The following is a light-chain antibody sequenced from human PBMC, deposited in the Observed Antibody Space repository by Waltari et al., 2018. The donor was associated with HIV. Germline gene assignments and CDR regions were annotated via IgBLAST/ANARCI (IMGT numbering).Light chain of an antibody. CDR1: SSDVGADDY. CDR3: GSYTTTSTLGV. J-gene: IGLJ2*01. CDR2: DVT. V-gene: IGLV2-14*03. Sequence: QSALTQPSSVSGSPGQSITRSCIGSSSDVGADDYVSWYQHHPGKAPKLLIYDVTYRPSGISARFSGSKSGNTASLTISGLQADDEADYYCGSYTTTSTLGVFGGGTKLTVL.